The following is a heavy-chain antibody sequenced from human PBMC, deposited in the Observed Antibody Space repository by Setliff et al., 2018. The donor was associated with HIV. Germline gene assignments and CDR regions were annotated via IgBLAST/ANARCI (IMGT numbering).Heavy chain of an antibody. Sequence: SPTCTVSGGSISIGGYYWGWIRQHPGKGLGLIGYIYHNGSTYYNPSLKSRVIISIDTSKNQFSLKLSSVTAADTAVYYCARGGGSRAATSSYHYMDVWGKGTTVTVSS. V-gene: IGHV4-31*03. J-gene: IGHJ6*03. CDR3: ARGGGSRAATSSYHYMDV. CDR2: IYHNGST. D-gene: IGHD2-15*01. CDR1: GGSISIGGYY.